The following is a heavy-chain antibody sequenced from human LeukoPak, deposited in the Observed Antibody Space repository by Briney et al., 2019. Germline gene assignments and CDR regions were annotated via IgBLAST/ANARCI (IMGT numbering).Heavy chain of an antibody. CDR1: GFTFSSYA. Sequence: GRSLRLSCAASGFTFSSYAMHWVRQAPGKGLEWVAVISYDGSNKYYADSVKGRFTISRDNSKNTLYLQMNSLRAEDTAVYYCAGEPMITFGGAPYYFDYWGQGTLVTVSS. CDR3: AGEPMITFGGAPYYFDY. J-gene: IGHJ4*02. CDR2: ISYDGSNK. V-gene: IGHV3-30*04. D-gene: IGHD3-16*01.